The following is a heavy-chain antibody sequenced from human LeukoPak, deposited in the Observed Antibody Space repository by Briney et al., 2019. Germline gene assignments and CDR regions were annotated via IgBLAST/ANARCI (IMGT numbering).Heavy chain of an antibody. V-gene: IGHV1-18*04. CDR3: ARASYYYDSSGYPGYYFDY. CDR1: GYTFTGYY. Sequence: ASVKVSCKASGYTFTGYYMHWVRQAPGQGLEWMGWISAYNGNTNYAQKLQGRVTMTTDTSTSTAYMELRSLRSDDTAVYYCARASYYYDSSGYPGYYFDYWGQGTLVTVSS. D-gene: IGHD3-22*01. CDR2: ISAYNGNT. J-gene: IGHJ4*02.